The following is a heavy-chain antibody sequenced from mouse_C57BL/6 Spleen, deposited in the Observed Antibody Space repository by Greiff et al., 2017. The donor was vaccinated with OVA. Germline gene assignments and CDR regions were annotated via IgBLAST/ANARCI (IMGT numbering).Heavy chain of an antibody. V-gene: IGHV5-4*01. CDR2: IGDGGSYT. D-gene: IGHD4-1*01. CDR1: GFTFSSYA. Sequence: EVQLVESGGGLVKPGGSLKLSCAASGFTFSSYAMSWVRQTPEKRLEWVATIGDGGSYTYYPDNVKGRFTISRDNAKNNLYLQMSHLKSEDTAMYYCARGPLTGASDYWGQGTTLTVSS. J-gene: IGHJ2*01. CDR3: ARGPLTGASDY.